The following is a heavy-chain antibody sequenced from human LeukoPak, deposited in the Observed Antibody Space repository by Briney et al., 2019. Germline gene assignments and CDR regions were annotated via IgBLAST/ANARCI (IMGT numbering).Heavy chain of an antibody. V-gene: IGHV1-8*01. CDR3: ARFSPDENHGDYAFDY. CDR1: GYTFTNYD. J-gene: IGHJ4*02. D-gene: IGHD4-17*01. Sequence: ASVRVSFKASGYTFTNYDINWVRQTPGQGLEWIGWMNPNSGHSGYAQELQGRVTITRDTSISTAYMELSSLTSEDTALYYCARFSPDENHGDYAFDYWGQGTLVTVSS. CDR2: MNPNSGHS.